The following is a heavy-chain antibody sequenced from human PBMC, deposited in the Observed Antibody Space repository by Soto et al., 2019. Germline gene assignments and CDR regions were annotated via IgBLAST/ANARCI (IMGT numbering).Heavy chain of an antibody. CDR2: ISGSGFKK. D-gene: IGHD2-21*01. CDR3: AKNQGVELVPLATVDWFDP. Sequence: PGWSLRLSCAASGFIFENFGMSWVRQAPGKGLEWISSISGSGFKKYYADSVKGRFTISRDYSKSTVYLELNNLSAEDTAVYHCAKNQGVELVPLATVDWFDPWGQGAVATVSS. J-gene: IGHJ5*02. CDR1: GFIFENFG. V-gene: IGHV3-23*01.